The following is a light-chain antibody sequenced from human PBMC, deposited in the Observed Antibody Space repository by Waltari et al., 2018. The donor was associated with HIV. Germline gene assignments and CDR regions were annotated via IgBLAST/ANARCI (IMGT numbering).Light chain of an antibody. V-gene: IGKV3-20*01. CDR1: QSVSSSS. J-gene: IGKJ1*01. CDR3: QQYETAPWT. Sequence: VLTQSPGTLSLSPGEGATLSCRASQSVSSSSLAWYQQRPGQPPRLLFYGASSRATGIPDMFSGKGSGTDFTLTISRLEPDDFAVYYCQQYETAPWTFCQGTKVEIK. CDR2: GAS.